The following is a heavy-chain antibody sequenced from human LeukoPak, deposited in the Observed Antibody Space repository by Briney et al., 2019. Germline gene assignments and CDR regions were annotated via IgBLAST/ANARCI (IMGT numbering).Heavy chain of an antibody. D-gene: IGHD7-27*01. CDR1: GITVSNY. Sequence: GGSLRLSCTASGITVSNYMSWVRQAPGKGLEWVSVISGGGSTYYADSVKGRFTISRDNAKNTLYLQMNSLRAEDTAVYYCAPALGKLLMDVWGKGTTVTVSS. V-gene: IGHV3-66*01. J-gene: IGHJ6*03. CDR2: ISGGGST. CDR3: APALGKLLMDV.